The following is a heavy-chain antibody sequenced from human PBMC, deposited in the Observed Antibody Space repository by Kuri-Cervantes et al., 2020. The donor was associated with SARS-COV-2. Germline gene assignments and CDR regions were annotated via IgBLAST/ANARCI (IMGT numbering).Heavy chain of an antibody. CDR1: GYTFTSYG. CDR2: ISAYNGNT. D-gene: IGHD1-26*01. Sequence: GGSLRLSCKASGYTFTSYGISWVRQAPGQGLEWMGWISAYNGNTNYAQKLQGRVTMTTDTSTSTAYMELRSLRSDDTAVYYCAFSGSYLPFDYWGQGTLVTFSS. CDR3: AFSGSYLPFDY. V-gene: IGHV1-18*01. J-gene: IGHJ4*02.